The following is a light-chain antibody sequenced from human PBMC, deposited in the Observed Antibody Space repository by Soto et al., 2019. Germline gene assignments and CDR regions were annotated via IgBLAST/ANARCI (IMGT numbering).Light chain of an antibody. Sequence: QTVVSQEPSFSVSPGGTVTLTCGLTSGSVSTGNYPSWYQQTPGQAPRTLIYNANTRYSGVPDRFSGSFLGNKAALTLSGAQPEDEAEYYCLLSYSGARVFGGGTKLTVL. CDR2: NAN. V-gene: IGLV8-61*01. J-gene: IGLJ3*02. CDR3: LLSYSGARV. CDR1: SGSVSTGNY.